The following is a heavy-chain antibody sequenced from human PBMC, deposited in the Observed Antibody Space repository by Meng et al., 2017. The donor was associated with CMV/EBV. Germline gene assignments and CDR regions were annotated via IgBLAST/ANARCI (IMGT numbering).Heavy chain of an antibody. V-gene: IGHV3-9*01. CDR3: AKGGSGSGSYLHYYYYGMDV. CDR2: ISWNSGSI. Sequence: SLKISCAASGFTFDDYAMHWVRQAPGKGLGWVSGISWNSGSIGYADSVKGRFTISRDNAKNSLYLQMNSLRAEDTALYYCAKGGSGSGSYLHYYYYGMDVWGQGTTVTVSS. J-gene: IGHJ6*02. CDR1: GFTFDDYA. D-gene: IGHD3-10*01.